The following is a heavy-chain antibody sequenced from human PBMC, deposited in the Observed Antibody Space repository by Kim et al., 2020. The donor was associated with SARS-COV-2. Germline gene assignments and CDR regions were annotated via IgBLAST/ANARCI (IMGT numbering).Heavy chain of an antibody. J-gene: IGHJ6*02. CDR1: GGSFSGYY. CDR2: INHSGST. Sequence: SETLSLTCAVYGGSFSGYYWSWIRQPPGKGLEWIGEINHSGSTNYNPSLKSRVTISVDTSKNQFSLKLSSVTAADTAVYYCARSRSWTVTRYYYGMDVWGQGTTVTVSS. V-gene: IGHV4-34*01. CDR3: ARSRSWTVTRYYYGMDV. D-gene: IGHD4-17*01.